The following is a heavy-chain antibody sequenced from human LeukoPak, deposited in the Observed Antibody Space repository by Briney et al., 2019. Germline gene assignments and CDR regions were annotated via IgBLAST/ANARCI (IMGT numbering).Heavy chain of an antibody. CDR1: GFTFSDYY. Sequence: GVLRLSCAASGFTFSDYYMSWIRQAPGKGLEWVSYISSSGSTIYYADSVKGRFTISRDNAKNSLYLQMNSLRAEDTAVYYCARDGGYDPVLLYFDYWGQGTLVTVSS. V-gene: IGHV3-11*01. D-gene: IGHD5-12*01. J-gene: IGHJ4*02. CDR2: ISSSGSTI. CDR3: ARDGGYDPVLLYFDY.